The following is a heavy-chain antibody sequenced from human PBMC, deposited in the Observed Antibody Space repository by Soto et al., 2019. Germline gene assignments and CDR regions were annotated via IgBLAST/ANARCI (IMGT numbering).Heavy chain of an antibody. CDR1: VFPFSSYQ. V-gene: IGHV3-48*03. D-gene: IGHD3-22*01. CDR3: ARESYDSSGYYLLFDY. Sequence: LPLSCSASVFPFSSYQMNWVRPAPGKGLEWVSYISSSGSTIYYADSVKGRFTISRDSAKNSLYLQMNSLRAEDTAVYYCARESYDSSGYYLLFDYWGQGTRVNVSA. J-gene: IGHJ4*02. CDR2: ISSSGSTI.